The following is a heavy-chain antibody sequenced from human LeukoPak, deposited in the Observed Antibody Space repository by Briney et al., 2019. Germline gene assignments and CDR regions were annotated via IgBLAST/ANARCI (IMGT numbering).Heavy chain of an antibody. Sequence: GGSLRLSCAASGFTFDDYAMHWVRQAPGKGLEWVSGISWNSGSIGYADSVKGRFTISRDNAKNSLYLQMNSLRAEDTALYYCAKASSNYDILTGYLDYFDYWGQGTLVTVSS. V-gene: IGHV3-9*01. CDR2: ISWNSGSI. D-gene: IGHD3-9*01. J-gene: IGHJ4*02. CDR3: AKASSNYDILTGYLDYFDY. CDR1: GFTFDDYA.